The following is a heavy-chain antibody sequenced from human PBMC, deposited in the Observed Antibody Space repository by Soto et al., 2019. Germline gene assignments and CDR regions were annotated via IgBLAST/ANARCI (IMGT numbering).Heavy chain of an antibody. J-gene: IGHJ4*02. V-gene: IGHV1-18*01. CDR2: ISANNGTT. CDR3: ARDRGSYALDY. Sequence: QVQLVQSGAEVKKPGASVKVSCKASGYTFTNYGISWVRQAPGHGLEWMGWISANNGTTNYEQKLQVSVTMTTDTATSTAYMELRSLRSDDTAVYYCARDRGSYALDYWGQGTLVTVSS. CDR1: GYTFTNYG. D-gene: IGHD1-26*01.